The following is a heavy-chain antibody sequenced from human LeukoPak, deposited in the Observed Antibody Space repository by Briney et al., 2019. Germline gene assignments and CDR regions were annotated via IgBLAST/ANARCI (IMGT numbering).Heavy chain of an antibody. D-gene: IGHD1-26*01. CDR1: GYSISSGYY. J-gene: IGHJ6*04. Sequence: SETLSLTCAVSGYSISSGYYWGWIRQPPGKGLEWIGGIYHSGSTYYNPSLKSRVTISVDTSKNQFSLKLSSVTAADTAVYYCARDKVDYYYGMDVWGKGTTVTVSS. V-gene: IGHV4-38-2*02. CDR2: IYHSGST. CDR3: ARDKVDYYYGMDV.